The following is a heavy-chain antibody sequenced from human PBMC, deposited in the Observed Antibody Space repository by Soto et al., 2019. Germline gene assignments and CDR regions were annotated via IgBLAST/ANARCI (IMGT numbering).Heavy chain of an antibody. D-gene: IGHD2-15*01. V-gene: IGHV3-30-3*01. J-gene: IGHJ4*02. Sequence: GGSLRLSCAASGLTFSSYAMHWVRQAPGKGLEWVAVFSYDGSNLFYADSLKGRFTISRDNSKNMLFLQLNRLRAEDTAVYYCAKTDIVVVLTAAGVANYFDYWGQGTRVTVSS. CDR3: AKTDIVVVLTAAGVANYFDY. CDR2: FSYDGSNL. CDR1: GLTFSSYA.